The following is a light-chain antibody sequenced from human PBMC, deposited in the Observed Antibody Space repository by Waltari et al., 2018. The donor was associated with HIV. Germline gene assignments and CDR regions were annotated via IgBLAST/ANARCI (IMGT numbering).Light chain of an antibody. CDR2: SNN. CDR1: SSNIGSTT. J-gene: IGLJ3*02. V-gene: IGLV1-44*01. CDR3: ATWDDSLSWV. Sequence: QSVLTQPPSASGTPGRRVTISCSGSSSNIGSTTVHWYQQLPETAPKLLIYSNNQRPSGVPDRFSGSKSGTSASLAISGLQSEDEADYYCATWDDSLSWVFGGGTKLTVL.